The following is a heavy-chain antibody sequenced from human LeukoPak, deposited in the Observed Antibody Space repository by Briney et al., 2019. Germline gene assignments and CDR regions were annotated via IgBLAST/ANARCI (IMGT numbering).Heavy chain of an antibody. CDR3: ARKPILASGRHWYYFDN. Sequence: SETLSLTCTVSGGSTSSSDYYWGWIRQPPDEGLEWIASIRYSANTYYNPSLKSRVTISVDTSKNQFSLKLNSVTAADTAVYYCARKPILASGRHWYYFDNWGQGTLVTVSS. J-gene: IGHJ4*02. V-gene: IGHV4-39*01. D-gene: IGHD3-10*01. CDR2: IRYSANT. CDR1: GGSTSSSDYY.